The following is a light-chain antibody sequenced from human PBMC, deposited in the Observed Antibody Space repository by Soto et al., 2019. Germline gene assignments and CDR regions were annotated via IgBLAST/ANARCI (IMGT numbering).Light chain of an antibody. CDR1: SSDVGAYNY. V-gene: IGLV2-8*01. CDR2: EVS. CDR3: SSYAGSNKDV. Sequence: QSALTQPPSASGSPGQSVTISCTGTSSDVGAYNYVSWYQQHPGKAPKLMIYEVSERPSGVPDRFSGSKSGHTASLTVSGLQAEDEADYYCSSYAGSNKDVFGTGTEVTVL. J-gene: IGLJ1*01.